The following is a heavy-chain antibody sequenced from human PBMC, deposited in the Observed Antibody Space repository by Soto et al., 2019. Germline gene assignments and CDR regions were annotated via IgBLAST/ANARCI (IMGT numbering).Heavy chain of an antibody. D-gene: IGHD4-17*01. V-gene: IGHV1-8*01. CDR1: GYSFTSLD. CDR2: MEPSSGKT. J-gene: IGHJ4*02. Sequence: ASVKVSCKASGYSFTSLDINWVRQTTGQGLEWMGWMEPSSGKTGYAQRFQDRVTMTRDTSINTAYMELRSLTSDDTAFYYCARTEMTTLPNFAYWGQGTQVTVSS. CDR3: ARTEMTTLPNFAY.